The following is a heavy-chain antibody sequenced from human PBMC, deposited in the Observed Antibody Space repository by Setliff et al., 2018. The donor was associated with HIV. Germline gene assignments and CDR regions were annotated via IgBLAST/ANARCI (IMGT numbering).Heavy chain of an antibody. CDR3: ARSTVGVGATFP. J-gene: IGHJ4*02. Sequence: SETLSLTCTVIGGSLNGHFWSWIRQPPGKGLEWIGDIHYTGSTNYNPSLKSRVTISVDTSKNHFSLRLRSVTAADTAIYYCARSTVGVGATFPWGRGALVTVSS. V-gene: IGHV4-59*11. D-gene: IGHD1-26*01. CDR2: IHYTGST. CDR1: GGSLNGHF.